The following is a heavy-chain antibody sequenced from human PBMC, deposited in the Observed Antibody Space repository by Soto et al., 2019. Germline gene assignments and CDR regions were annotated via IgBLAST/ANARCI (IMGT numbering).Heavy chain of an antibody. V-gene: IGHV3-9*01. CDR1: GFTFDDYA. J-gene: IGHJ4*02. CDR3: AKDFGDTSTFYYFDY. CDR2: ISWNSGSI. D-gene: IGHD2-2*01. Sequence: GGSLRLSFAASGFTFDDYAMHWVRQAPGKGLEWVSGISWNSGSIGYADSVKGRFTISRDNAKNSLYLQMNSLRAEDTALYYCAKDFGDTSTFYYFDYWGQGTLVTVSS.